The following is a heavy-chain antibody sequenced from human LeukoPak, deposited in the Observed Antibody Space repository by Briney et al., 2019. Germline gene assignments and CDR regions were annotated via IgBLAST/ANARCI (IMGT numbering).Heavy chain of an antibody. CDR3: AKVLVDDDAFDI. CDR1: EFTFSSYS. CDR2: ISGSGGST. J-gene: IGHJ3*02. D-gene: IGHD1-1*01. V-gene: IGHV3-23*01. Sequence: GGSLRLSCAASEFTFSSYSMNWVRQAPGKGLEWVSAISGSGGSTYYADSVKGRFTISRDNSKNTLYLQMNSLRAEDTAVYYCAKVLVDDDAFDIWGQGTMVTVSS.